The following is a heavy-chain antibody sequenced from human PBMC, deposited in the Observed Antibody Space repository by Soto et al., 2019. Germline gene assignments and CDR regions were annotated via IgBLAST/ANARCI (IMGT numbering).Heavy chain of an antibody. CDR1: GYTLTTYV. J-gene: IGHJ3*02. D-gene: IGHD6-13*01. V-gene: IGHV1-3*01. Sequence: APVQVACTSCGYTLTTYVLHEVCQSDGQRLAGMGWINGRSGNRKYSQKFQGSGAITRDRCAHTAYMVQSGLRTEDTADHYYARVSVEGIGLYDAFDIWGQGTMVTVS. CDR2: INGRSGNR. CDR3: ARVSVEGIGLYDAFDI.